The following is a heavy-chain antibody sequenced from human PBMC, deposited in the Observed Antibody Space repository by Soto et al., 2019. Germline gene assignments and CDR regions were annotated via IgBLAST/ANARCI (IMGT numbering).Heavy chain of an antibody. Sequence: SLTCTVSGGSISSYYWSWIRQPPGKGLEWIGYIYYSGSTNYNPSLKSRVTISVDTSKNQFSLKLSSVTAADTAVYYCAREVRVTTPKFYYYYGMDVWGQGTTVTVSS. CDR2: IYYSGST. CDR3: AREVRVTTPKFYYYYGMDV. D-gene: IGHD4-4*01. CDR1: GGSISSYY. V-gene: IGHV4-59*01. J-gene: IGHJ6*02.